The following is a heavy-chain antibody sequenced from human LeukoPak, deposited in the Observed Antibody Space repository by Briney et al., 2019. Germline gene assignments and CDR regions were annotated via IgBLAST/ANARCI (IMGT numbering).Heavy chain of an antibody. CDR1: GFTFSDYY. V-gene: IGHV3-7*01. D-gene: IGHD2-15*01. J-gene: IGHJ4*02. Sequence: PGGSLRLSCAASGFTFSDYYMSWIRQAPGEGLEWVANIKQDGSEKYYVDSVKGRFTISRDNAKNSLYLQMNSLRAEDTAVYYCARQRRYCSGDNCYQRTFDYWGQGTLVTVSS. CDR2: IKQDGSEK. CDR3: ARQRRYCSGDNCYQRTFDY.